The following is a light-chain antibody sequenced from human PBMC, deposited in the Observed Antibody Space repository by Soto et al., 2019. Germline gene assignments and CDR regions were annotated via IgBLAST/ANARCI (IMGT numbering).Light chain of an antibody. V-gene: IGKV1-5*01. J-gene: IGKJ5*01. CDR1: QGIVRW. Sequence: DIQMTQSPSTLSASVGDKVTITCRASQGIVRWLAWYQQKPGKAPKLLIYDASSLESGVPSRFSGSGSGTDFTLTISSLQPEDFATYYCQQFNNYPPITFGQGTRLEIK. CDR3: QQFNNYPPIT. CDR2: DAS.